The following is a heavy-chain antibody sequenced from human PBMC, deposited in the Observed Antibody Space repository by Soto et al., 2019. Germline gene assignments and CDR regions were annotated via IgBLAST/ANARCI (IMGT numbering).Heavy chain of an antibody. J-gene: IGHJ3*02. CDR3: ARDDIGAPTAVDM. CDR2: IINDGSEK. D-gene: IGHD5-12*01. Sequence: GVSLRLSCVASGFRFASYGFHWVRQAPGKGLEWVAVIINDGSEKNHADSVKDRSTISRDNSKNTLYLQMDSLRAGDTALYYCARDDIGAPTAVDMWGQGTMVTVSS. CDR1: GFRFASYG. V-gene: IGHV3-33*05.